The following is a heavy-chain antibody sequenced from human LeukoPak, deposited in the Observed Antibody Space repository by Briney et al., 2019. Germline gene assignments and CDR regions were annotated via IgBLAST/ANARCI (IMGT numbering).Heavy chain of an antibody. V-gene: IGHV3-74*01. D-gene: IGHD2-8*02. CDR1: GFTFSKYW. J-gene: IGHJ4*02. Sequence: GGSLRLSCAASGFTFSKYWMHWVRQAPGKGLVWVSRINSEGNSTSYADSVKGRFTISRDNSKSTLSLQMNSLRAEDTAIYYCATYRQVLLPFESWGQGTLVTVSS. CDR2: INSEGNST. CDR3: ATYRQVLLPFES.